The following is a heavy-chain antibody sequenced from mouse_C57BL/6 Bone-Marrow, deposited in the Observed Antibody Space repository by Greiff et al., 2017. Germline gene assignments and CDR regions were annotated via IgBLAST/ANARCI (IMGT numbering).Heavy chain of an antibody. Sequence: VQLQQPGAELVKPGASVKLSCKASGYTFTSYWMHWVKQRPGQGLEWIGMIRPNSGSTNYNEKFKSKATLTVDKSSSTAYMHLSSLTSEDSAVXYCARYDYGRMYWGQGTTLTVSS. CDR1: GYTFTSYW. J-gene: IGHJ2*01. D-gene: IGHD2-4*01. V-gene: IGHV1-64*01. CDR3: ARYDYGRMY. CDR2: IRPNSGST.